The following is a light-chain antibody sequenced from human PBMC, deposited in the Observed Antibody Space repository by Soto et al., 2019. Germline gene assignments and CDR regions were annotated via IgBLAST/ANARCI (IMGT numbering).Light chain of an antibody. V-gene: IGKV1-5*03. CDR1: QSISNW. J-gene: IGKJ3*01. CDR3: QQYNSYSFT. CDR2: KAS. Sequence: DIQMTQSPSTLSASVGDRVTITCRASQSISNWLAWYQQKPGKAPKVLIYKASSLESGVPARFSGGGSGTEFTLTISSLQPDDFATYYCQQYNSYSFTFGPGTKVDIK.